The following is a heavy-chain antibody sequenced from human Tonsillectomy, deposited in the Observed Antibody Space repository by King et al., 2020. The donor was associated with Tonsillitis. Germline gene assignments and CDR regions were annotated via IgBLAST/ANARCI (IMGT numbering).Heavy chain of an antibody. CDR2: ISGSGDNI. CDR3: AKGRSVVVTGALNY. J-gene: IGHJ4*01. CDR1: GCNFSSSA. Sequence: VQLVESGGGLVQPWGSLRLSCAASGCNFSSSALSWVRQAPGKGLDWVSVISGSGDNIHYADSVKGRFTISSDNSKNTRYLQMSNLRADDTAVFYCAKGRSVVVTGALNYWGHGTLVTVSS. V-gene: IGHV3-23*04. D-gene: IGHD2-2*01.